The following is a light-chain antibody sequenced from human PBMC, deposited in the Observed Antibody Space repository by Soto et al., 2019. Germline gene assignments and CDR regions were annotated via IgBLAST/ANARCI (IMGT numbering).Light chain of an antibody. CDR3: QQYNDWPRT. J-gene: IGKJ4*01. Sequence: EIVMTQSPATLSVSPGERATLSCRASQSVNSNLAWYQQKPVQAPRILIYGASTRATAIPARFSSSGSGTEFTLTISSLQSEDFAVYYCQQYNDWPRTFGGGTKVEIK. CDR1: QSVNSN. V-gene: IGKV3-15*01. CDR2: GAS.